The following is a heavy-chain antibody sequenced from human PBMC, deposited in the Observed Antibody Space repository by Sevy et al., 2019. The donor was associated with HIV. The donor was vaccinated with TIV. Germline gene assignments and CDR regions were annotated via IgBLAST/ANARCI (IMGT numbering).Heavy chain of an antibody. CDR3: ARDLEVYGGWEQTSQGMDV. Sequence: GGSLRLSCAASGFTFSNYAMHWVRQAPGKGLEWVVVISYDGSNKYYADSVRGGFTISRDSSKNTLYLQMNSLRPEDTAVYYCARDLEVYGGWEQTSQGMDVWGQGTTVTVSS. CDR1: GFTFSNYA. CDR2: ISYDGSNK. D-gene: IGHD1-26*01. J-gene: IGHJ6*02. V-gene: IGHV3-30-3*01.